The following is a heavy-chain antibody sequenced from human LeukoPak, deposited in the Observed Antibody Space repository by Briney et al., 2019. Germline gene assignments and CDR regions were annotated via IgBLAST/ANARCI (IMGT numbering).Heavy chain of an antibody. CDR1: GGTFISYA. Sequence: GASVKVSCKASGGTFISYAISWVRQAPGQGLEWMGGIIPIFGTANYAQKFQGRVTITADESTSTAYMELSSLRSEDTAVYYCARDTLGYDILTGYYPTYFDHWGQGTLVTVSS. CDR3: ARDTLGYDILTGYYPTYFDH. V-gene: IGHV1-69*13. CDR2: IIPIFGTA. J-gene: IGHJ4*02. D-gene: IGHD3-9*01.